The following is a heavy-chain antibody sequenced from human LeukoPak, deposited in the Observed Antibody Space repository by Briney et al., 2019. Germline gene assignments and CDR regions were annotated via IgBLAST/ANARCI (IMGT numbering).Heavy chain of an antibody. J-gene: IGHJ5*02. D-gene: IGHD3-22*01. V-gene: IGHV3-23*01. CDR1: GFTFSSYA. Sequence: PGRSLRLSCAASGFTFSSYAMSWVRQAPGKGLEWVSAISGSGGSTYYADSVKGRFTISRDNSKNTLYLQMNSLRAEDTAVYYCAKDAIGTDSITMIAHDPWGQGTLVTVSS. CDR3: AKDAIGTDSITMIAHDP. CDR2: ISGSGGST.